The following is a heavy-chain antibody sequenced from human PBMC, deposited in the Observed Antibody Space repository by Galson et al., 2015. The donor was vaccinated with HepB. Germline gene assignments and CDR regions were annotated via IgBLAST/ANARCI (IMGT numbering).Heavy chain of an antibody. J-gene: IGHJ3*02. CDR1: DSTFSSYT. V-gene: IGHV3-48*04. Sequence: SLRLSCAASDSTFSSYTMNWVRQTPGKGLQWVSYISTNGATNHYVDSVKGRSTIARDNAKNTMWLQMNSLRAEDTAVYYCATTKFGSGAYWTFDIWGQGRLVTVSS. CDR2: ISTNGATN. D-gene: IGHD4/OR15-4a*01. CDR3: ATTKFGSGAYWTFDI.